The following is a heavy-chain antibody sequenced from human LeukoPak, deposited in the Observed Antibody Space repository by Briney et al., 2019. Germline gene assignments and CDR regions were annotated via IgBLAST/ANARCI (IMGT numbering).Heavy chain of an antibody. Sequence: GGSPRLSCAASGFTFSSYGMHWVRQAPGKGLEWVAFIRYDGSNRYYADSVKGRFTISRDNSKNTLYLQMNSLRAEDTAVYYCAKGTDYGSGSYRIYFYYYMDVWGKGTTVTVSS. V-gene: IGHV3-30*02. J-gene: IGHJ6*03. CDR2: IRYDGSNR. CDR1: GFTFSSYG. CDR3: AKGTDYGSGSYRIYFYYYMDV. D-gene: IGHD3-10*01.